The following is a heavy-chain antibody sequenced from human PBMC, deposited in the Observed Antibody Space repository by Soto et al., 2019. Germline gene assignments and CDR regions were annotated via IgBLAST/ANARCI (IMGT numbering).Heavy chain of an antibody. Sequence: QMQLVESGGGVVQPGRSLRLSCAASGFTFSNFAMHWVRQAPGKGLEWVAVISYDGNNRYYADSVKGRFTISRDSSQNTLHLQMNSLVAEDTAVYYCARDLGVVDGYYYGMDVWGQGTTDTVSS. J-gene: IGHJ6*02. CDR3: ARDLGVVDGYYYGMDV. V-gene: IGHV3-30-3*01. CDR1: GFTFSNFA. D-gene: IGHD3-16*01. CDR2: ISYDGNNR.